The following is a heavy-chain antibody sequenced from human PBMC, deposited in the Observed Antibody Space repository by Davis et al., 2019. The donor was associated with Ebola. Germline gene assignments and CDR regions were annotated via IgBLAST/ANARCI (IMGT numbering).Heavy chain of an antibody. CDR3: ARAVDTAMVKGGQYYYYYYMEV. V-gene: IGHV4-59*08. J-gene: IGHJ6*03. CDR1: GGSISSYY. CDR2: IYYSGST. D-gene: IGHD5-18*01. Sequence: SETLSLTCTVSGGSISSYYWSWIRQPAGKGLEWIGNIYYSGSTYYNPSLKSRVTISVATSKNQFSLRLSSVTAADTAVYYCARAVDTAMVKGGQYYYYYYMEVWGKGTTVTVSS.